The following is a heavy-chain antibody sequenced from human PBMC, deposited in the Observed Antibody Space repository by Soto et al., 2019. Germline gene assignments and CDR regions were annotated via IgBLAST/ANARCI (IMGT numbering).Heavy chain of an antibody. CDR2: INAGSGNT. CDR1: GYTFSAYT. Sequence: QAQLVQSGAGMKKPGASVKVSCKATGYTFSAYTMNWVRQAPGQSLEWMGWINAGSGNTKYSQNFQGRVSITRDTSASSVYMELTSLTSEDTAVYYCARDTETLGPRANDALDIWGQGTMVTVSS. V-gene: IGHV1-3*01. CDR3: ARDTETLGPRANDALDI. J-gene: IGHJ3*02. D-gene: IGHD3-3*02.